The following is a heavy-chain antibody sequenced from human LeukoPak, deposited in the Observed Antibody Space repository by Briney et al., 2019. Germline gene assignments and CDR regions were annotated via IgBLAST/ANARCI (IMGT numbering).Heavy chain of an antibody. Sequence: GGSLRLSCAASGFTVSSNYMSWVRQAPGKGLEWVSVIYSGGSTYYADSVKGRFTISRDNSKNTLYLQMNSLRAEDTAVYYCARAPRYCSGGSCYENYYYYGMDVWGQGTTVTVSS. J-gene: IGHJ6*02. D-gene: IGHD2-15*01. CDR2: IYSGGST. CDR3: ARAPRYCSGGSCYENYYYYGMDV. V-gene: IGHV3-66*01. CDR1: GFTVSSNY.